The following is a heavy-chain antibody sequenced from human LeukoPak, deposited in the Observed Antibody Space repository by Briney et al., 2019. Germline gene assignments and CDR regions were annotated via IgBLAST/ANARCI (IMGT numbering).Heavy chain of an antibody. J-gene: IGHJ4*02. V-gene: IGHV3-7*01. Sequence: PGGSLRLSCAASGFTFSNAWMSWVRQAPGKGLEWVANIKQDGSEKYYVDSVKGRFTISRDNAKNSLYLQMNSLRAEDTAVYYCAGRGYYYDSSGYYLGGFDYWGQGTLVTVSS. CDR3: AGRGYYYDSSGYYLGGFDY. D-gene: IGHD3-22*01. CDR2: IKQDGSEK. CDR1: GFTFSNAW.